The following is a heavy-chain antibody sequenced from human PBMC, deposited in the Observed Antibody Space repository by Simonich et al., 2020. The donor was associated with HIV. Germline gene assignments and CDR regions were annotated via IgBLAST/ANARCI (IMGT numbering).Heavy chain of an antibody. Sequence: EVQLVESGGGLVQSGGSLRLSCAASGFTFSSYWMSWVRQAPGKGVEWVANIKQDGSDKYYVDSVKGRFTISRNNAKNSLYLQMNSLRAEDTAVYYCARVDWAVRGVLRENWFDPWGQGNLVTVSS. CDR1: GFTFSSYW. D-gene: IGHD3-10*01. V-gene: IGHV3-7*01. J-gene: IGHJ5*02. CDR2: IKQDGSDK. CDR3: ARVDWAVRGVLRENWFDP.